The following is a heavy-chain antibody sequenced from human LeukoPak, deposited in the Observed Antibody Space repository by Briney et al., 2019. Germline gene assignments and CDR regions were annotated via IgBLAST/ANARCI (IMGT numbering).Heavy chain of an antibody. CDR1: GGSISSYY. J-gene: IGHJ4*02. CDR2: IYTSGST. D-gene: IGHD4-11*01. CDR3: ARSYSNYEELDY. Sequence: SETLSLTCTVSGGSISSYYWSWIRQPAGKGLEWIGRIYTSGSTNYNPSLKSRVTMSVDTSRNQFSLKLSSVTAADTAVYYCARSYSNYEELDYWGQGTLVTVSS. V-gene: IGHV4-4*07.